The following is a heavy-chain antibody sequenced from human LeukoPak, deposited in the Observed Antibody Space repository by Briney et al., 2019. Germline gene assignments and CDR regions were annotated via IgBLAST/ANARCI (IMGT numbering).Heavy chain of an antibody. CDR2: INHSGST. CDR1: GGSFRGYY. J-gene: IGHJ4*02. V-gene: IGHV4-34*01. CDR3: ARDDYGDYVDY. D-gene: IGHD4-17*01. Sequence: SETLSLTCAVYGGSFRGYYWSWIRQPPGKGLEWIGEINHSGSTNYNPSLKSRVTISVDTSKNQFSLELSSVTAADTAVYYCARDDYGDYVDYWGQGTLVTVSS.